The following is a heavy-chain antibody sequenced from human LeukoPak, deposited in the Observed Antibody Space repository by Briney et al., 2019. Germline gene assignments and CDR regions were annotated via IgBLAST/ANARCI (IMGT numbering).Heavy chain of an antibody. Sequence: PSETLSLTCAVYGGSFSGYYWSWIRQPPGKGLEWLGEINHSGSTNYNPSLKSRVTISVDTSKNQFSLKLSSVTAADTAVYYCARGGTSGPDYYDSSGYYYYWGQGTLVTVSS. D-gene: IGHD3-22*01. CDR1: GGSFSGYY. J-gene: IGHJ4*02. V-gene: IGHV4-34*01. CDR2: INHSGST. CDR3: ARGGTSGPDYYDSSGYYYY.